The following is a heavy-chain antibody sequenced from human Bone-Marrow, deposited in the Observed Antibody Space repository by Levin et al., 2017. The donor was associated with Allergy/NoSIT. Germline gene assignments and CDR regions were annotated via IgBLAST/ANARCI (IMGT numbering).Heavy chain of an antibody. Sequence: GESLKISCKGSGYRFTSYWIGWVRQMPGKGLEWMGSIYPGDSDTRYSPSFEGQVTISVDNSISTAYLQWSSLKASDTAIYYCASTTTLTTYYYGLDVWGQGTTVTVSS. CDR2: IYPGDSDT. J-gene: IGHJ6*02. D-gene: IGHD4-17*01. V-gene: IGHV5-51*01. CDR3: ASTTTLTTYYYGLDV. CDR1: GYRFTSYW.